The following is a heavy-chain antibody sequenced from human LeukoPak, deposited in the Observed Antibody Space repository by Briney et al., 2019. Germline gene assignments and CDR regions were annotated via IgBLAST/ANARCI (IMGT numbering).Heavy chain of an antibody. Sequence: GGSLRLSCAASGFTFSDYNMRWIRQAPGKGLEWVSSISSNSSYIYYADSVKGRFTISRDNAKNSLYLQMNSLRAEDTAVYYCARDAMVRGVYYYYYMDVWGKGTTVTVSS. CDR2: ISSNSSYI. CDR1: GFTFSDYN. V-gene: IGHV3-21*01. D-gene: IGHD3-10*01. CDR3: ARDAMVRGVYYYYYMDV. J-gene: IGHJ6*03.